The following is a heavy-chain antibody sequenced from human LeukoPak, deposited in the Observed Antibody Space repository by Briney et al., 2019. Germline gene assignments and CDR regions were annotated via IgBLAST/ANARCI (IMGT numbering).Heavy chain of an antibody. D-gene: IGHD1-7*01. V-gene: IGHV4-34*01. CDR3: ARLYGNYQNYFDY. CDR1: GFTFSSYE. J-gene: IGHJ4*02. CDR2: INHSGST. Sequence: GSLRLSCAASGFTFSSYEMNWVRQPPGKGLEWIGEINHSGSTNYNPSLKSRVTISVDTSKNQLSLKLRSVTAADTAVYYCARLYGNYQNYFDYWGQGTLVTVSS.